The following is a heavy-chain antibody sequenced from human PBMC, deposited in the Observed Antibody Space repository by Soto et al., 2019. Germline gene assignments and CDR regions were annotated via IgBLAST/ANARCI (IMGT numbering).Heavy chain of an antibody. V-gene: IGHV4-31*03. J-gene: IGHJ4*01. CDR3: ARVRGSGSYAAYYFDS. CDR1: GGSISNGGYY. CDR2: IHYSGST. D-gene: IGHD3-10*01. Sequence: PSETLSLTCTVSGGSISNGGYYWNWVRQHPGKGLEWIGYIHYSGSTWYNPSLESRVTISVDTSKDQFSLKLRSVTAADTAVYYCARVRGSGSYAAYYFDSWCQGTLVPVSS.